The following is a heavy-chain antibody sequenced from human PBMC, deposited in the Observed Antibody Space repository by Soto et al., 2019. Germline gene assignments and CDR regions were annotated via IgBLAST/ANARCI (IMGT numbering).Heavy chain of an antibody. Sequence: PGGSLRLSCAASGFTFSSYGMHWVRQAPGKGLEWVAVISYDGSNKYYADSVKGRFTISRDNSKNTLYLQMNSLRAEDTAVYYFAKDRYFYGVVDFEFAPGAQGTLDPVSS. J-gene: IGHJ5*02. D-gene: IGHD2-15*01. CDR2: ISYDGSNK. CDR1: GFTFSSYG. CDR3: AKDRYFYGVVDFEFAP. V-gene: IGHV3-30*18.